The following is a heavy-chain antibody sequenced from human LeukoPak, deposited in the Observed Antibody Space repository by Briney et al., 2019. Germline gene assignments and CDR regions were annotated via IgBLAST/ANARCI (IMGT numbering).Heavy chain of an antibody. CDR1: GFXFSSFR. J-gene: IGHJ4*02. D-gene: IGHD6-13*01. Sequence: GGSLRLSCAGSGFXFSSFRIHWVRQGPGKGLVWVSGMNSDGSSIVYADSVKGRFTISRDNAKNMLYLQMNSLRVDDTAVYYCARGEASSWYDWGQGTLVTVSS. CDR3: ARGEASSWYD. CDR2: MNSDGSSI. V-gene: IGHV3-74*01.